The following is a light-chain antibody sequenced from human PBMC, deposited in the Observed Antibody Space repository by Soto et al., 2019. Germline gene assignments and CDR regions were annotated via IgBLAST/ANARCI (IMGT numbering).Light chain of an antibody. CDR2: EVN. CDR3: SSYSISTAYL. Sequence: QSALTQPASVSGSPGQSITISCTGTSSDVGGYNFVSWYQQHPGRAPKLMVFEVNNRPSGVSYRFSGSKSGNTASLTISGLQAEDEADYFCSSYSISTAYLFGTGTKVTVL. J-gene: IGLJ1*01. CDR1: SSDVGGYNF. V-gene: IGLV2-14*01.